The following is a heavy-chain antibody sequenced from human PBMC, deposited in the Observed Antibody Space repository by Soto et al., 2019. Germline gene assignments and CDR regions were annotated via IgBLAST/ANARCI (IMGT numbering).Heavy chain of an antibody. Sequence: PSETLSLTCTVSGGSISSDSFYWAWIRQPPGKGLEWIGIIYYSGDTYYNPSLAGRLTMSVDTSNQFSLTLRSVTAAATALYYCARHKHKRYCSGGTCRPAYGMDVWGQGTTVTVSS. D-gene: IGHD2-15*01. CDR1: GGSISSDSFY. CDR2: IYYSGDT. V-gene: IGHV4-39*01. J-gene: IGHJ6*02. CDR3: ARHKHKRYCSGGTCRPAYGMDV.